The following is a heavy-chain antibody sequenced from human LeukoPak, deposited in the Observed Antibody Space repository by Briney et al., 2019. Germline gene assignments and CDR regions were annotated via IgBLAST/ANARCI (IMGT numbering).Heavy chain of an antibody. D-gene: IGHD3-22*01. V-gene: IGHV3-15*01. Sequence: SGGSLRLSCAASGFTVSSNYMSWVRQAPGKGLEWVGRIKSKVDGGTTDYAAPVKGRFTIPRDDPKNTVYLQMNSLKTEDTAVYYCSTGGYYEDYWGQGTLVTVSS. CDR3: STGGYYEDY. CDR1: GFTVSSNY. J-gene: IGHJ4*02. CDR2: IKSKVDGGTT.